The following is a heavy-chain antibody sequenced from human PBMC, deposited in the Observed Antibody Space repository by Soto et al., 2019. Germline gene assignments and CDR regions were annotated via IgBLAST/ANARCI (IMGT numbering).Heavy chain of an antibody. V-gene: IGHV3-30-3*01. CDR2: ISYDGSNK. Sequence: ESGGGVVQPGRSLRLSCAASGFTFSSYAMHWVRQAPGKGLEWVAVISYDGSNKYYADSVKGRFTISRDNSKNTLYLQMNSLRAEDTAWYYRARGQPGTGTTEIGANFYYLGQGTLVTVSS. J-gene: IGHJ4*02. D-gene: IGHD1-7*01. CDR1: GFTFSSYA. CDR3: ARGQPGTGTTEIGANFYY.